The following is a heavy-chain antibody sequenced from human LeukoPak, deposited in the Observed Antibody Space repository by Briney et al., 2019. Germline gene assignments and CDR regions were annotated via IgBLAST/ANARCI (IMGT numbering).Heavy chain of an antibody. V-gene: IGHV1-18*01. D-gene: IGHD4-23*01. Sequence: ASVKVSCKASGYTFTSYGINWVRQAPGQGLEWMGWISAYNGNTNYAQKLQGRVTMTTDTSASTVYMELRSLRSDDTAVYYCARENSAADYWGQGTLVTVSS. CDR1: GYTFTSYG. CDR2: ISAYNGNT. CDR3: ARENSAADY. J-gene: IGHJ4*02.